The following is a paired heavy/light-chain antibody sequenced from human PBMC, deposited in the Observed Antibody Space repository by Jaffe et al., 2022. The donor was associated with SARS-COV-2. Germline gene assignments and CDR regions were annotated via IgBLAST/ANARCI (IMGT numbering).Light chain of an antibody. CDR1: TGAVTSGHY. V-gene: IGLV7-46*01. CDR2: DTS. CDR3: LLSYSGAARV. Sequence: QAVVTQEPSLTVSPGGTVTLTCGSSTGAVTSGHYPYWFQQKPGQAPRALIYDTSNKHSWTPARFSGSLLGGKAALTLSGAQPEDEADYYCLLSYSGAARVFGGGTKVTVL. J-gene: IGLJ3*02.
Heavy chain of an antibody. CDR3: TRRAGGSGTLLFDY. D-gene: IGHD3-10*01. J-gene: IGHJ4*02. CDR2: IRSRNEGGTT. V-gene: IGHV3-15*01. Sequence: EVQLVESGGGLVEPGGSLRLSCAASGFTFSNVWMSWVRQAPGKGLEWVGRIRSRNEGGTTDYAAPVKGRFSISRDDSTNTLFLQMNSLEVEDTAVYYCTRRAGGSGTLLFDYWGQGALVTVSS. CDR1: GFTFSNVW.